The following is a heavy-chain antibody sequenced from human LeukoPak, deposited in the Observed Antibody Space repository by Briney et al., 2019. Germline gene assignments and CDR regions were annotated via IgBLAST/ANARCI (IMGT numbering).Heavy chain of an antibody. Sequence: GRSLRLSYAASGFTFDDYAMHWVRQAPGKGLEWVSGISWNSGSIGYADSVKGRFTISRDNAKNSLYLQMNSLRAEDTAVYYCASPVGATKYWGQGTLVTVSS. V-gene: IGHV3-9*01. CDR2: ISWNSGSI. D-gene: IGHD1-26*01. J-gene: IGHJ4*02. CDR3: ASPVGATKY. CDR1: GFTFDDYA.